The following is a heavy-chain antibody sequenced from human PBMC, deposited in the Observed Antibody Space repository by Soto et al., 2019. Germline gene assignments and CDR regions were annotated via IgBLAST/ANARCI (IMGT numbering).Heavy chain of an antibody. V-gene: IGHV4-39*01. CDR3: ARGSSSWPSAYFDY. CDR2: IYYSGST. D-gene: IGHD6-13*01. CDR1: GGPISSSSYY. Sequence: SETPSLTCTVSGGPISSSSYYWGWIRQPPGKGLEWIGSIYYSGSTYYNPSLKSRVTISVDTSKNQFSLKLSSVTAADTAVYYCARGSSSWPSAYFDYWGQGTLVTVSS. J-gene: IGHJ4*02.